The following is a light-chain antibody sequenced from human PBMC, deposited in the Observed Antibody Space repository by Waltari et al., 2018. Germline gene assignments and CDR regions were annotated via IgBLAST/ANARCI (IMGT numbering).Light chain of an antibody. V-gene: IGLV3-1*01. Sequence: SYDLTQPPSVSVSPGQTATIICFGDNLGDKYTSWYQQKPGQSPVLVIYEDNKRPPGIPERFSGSNSGNTATLTISGTQSMDEADYYCQAWDTFIFVFGLGTKVTVL. CDR2: EDN. CDR3: QAWDTFIFV. J-gene: IGLJ1*01. CDR1: NLGDKY.